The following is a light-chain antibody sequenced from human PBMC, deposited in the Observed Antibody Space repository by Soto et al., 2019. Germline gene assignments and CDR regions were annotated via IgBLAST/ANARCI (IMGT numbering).Light chain of an antibody. CDR3: AAWDDTLRGEVM. V-gene: IGLV1-47*01. Sequence: QSVLTQPPSASATPGQRVIISCSGSRSSIWTNSVYWYQQFPGTAPRLLIYKNNQRPSGVPDRFSGSKSGTSASLAISGLGPEDEADYFCAAWDDTLRGEVMFGGGTQLTVL. J-gene: IGLJ3*02. CDR2: KNN. CDR1: RSSIWTNS.